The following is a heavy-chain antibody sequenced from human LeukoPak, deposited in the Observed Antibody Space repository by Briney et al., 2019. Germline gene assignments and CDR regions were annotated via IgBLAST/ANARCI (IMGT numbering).Heavy chain of an antibody. J-gene: IGHJ3*02. CDR3: ARDHRQQLVLYSDAFDT. CDR1: GYTFTSYG. Sequence: ASVKVSCKASGYTFTSYGISWVRQAPGQGLEWMGWISAYNGNTNYAQKLQGRVTMTTDTSTSTAYMELRSLRSDDTAVYYCARDHRQQLVLYSDAFDTWGQGTMVTVSS. V-gene: IGHV1-18*01. D-gene: IGHD6-13*01. CDR2: ISAYNGNT.